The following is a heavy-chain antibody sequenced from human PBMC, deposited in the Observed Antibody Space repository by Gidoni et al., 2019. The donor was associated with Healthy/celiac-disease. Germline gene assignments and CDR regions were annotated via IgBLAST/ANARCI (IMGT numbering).Heavy chain of an antibody. CDR2: IKSKTDGGTT. J-gene: IGHJ4*02. V-gene: IGHV3-15*01. Sequence: EVQLVESGGGLVKPGGSLRLSCAASGFTFSNAGRSWVRQAPGKGLDCVVLIKSKTDGGTTDYAAPVKGRFTISRDDSKNTLYLQMHSLKTEDTAVYYCTTGLCGQWLVTGYFDYWGQVTLVTVSS. CDR1: GFTFSNAG. CDR3: TTGLCGQWLVTGYFDY. D-gene: IGHD6-19*01.